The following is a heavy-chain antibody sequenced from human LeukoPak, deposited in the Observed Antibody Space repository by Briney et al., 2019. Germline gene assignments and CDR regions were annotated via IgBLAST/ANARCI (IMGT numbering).Heavy chain of an antibody. D-gene: IGHD3-3*01. V-gene: IGHV4-61*02. Sequence: KPSETLSLTCTVSGGSISSGSYYWSWIRQPAGKGLEWIGRIYTSGSTNYNPSLKSRVTISVDTSKNQFSLKLSSVTAADTAVYYCASIRVFGVLDVWGKGTKVTVSS. CDR3: ASIRVFGVLDV. CDR2: IYTSGST. CDR1: GGSISSGSYY. J-gene: IGHJ6*04.